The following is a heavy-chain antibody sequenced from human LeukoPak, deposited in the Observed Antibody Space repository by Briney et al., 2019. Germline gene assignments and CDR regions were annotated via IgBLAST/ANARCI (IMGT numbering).Heavy chain of an antibody. CDR1: GFTFSSYG. Sequence: AGGSLRLSCAASGFTFSSYGMHWVRQAPGKGLEWVAVIWYDGSNKYYADSVKGRFTISRDNSKNTLYLQMNSLRAEDTAVYYCARGGHDRYYYDSSGYDYWGQGTLVTVSS. V-gene: IGHV3-33*08. CDR3: ARGGHDRYYYDSSGYDY. J-gene: IGHJ4*02. CDR2: IWYDGSNK. D-gene: IGHD3-22*01.